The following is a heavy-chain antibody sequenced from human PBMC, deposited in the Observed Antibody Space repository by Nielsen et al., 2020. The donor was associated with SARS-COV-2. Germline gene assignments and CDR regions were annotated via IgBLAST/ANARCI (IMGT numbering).Heavy chain of an antibody. Sequence: GESLKISCAASGFTFSDYYMSWIRQAPGKGLEWVSYISSSGSTIYYADSVKGRFTISRDNAKNSLYLQMNSLRAEDTAVYYCAREVVRGVIITGGDAFDIWGQGTMVTVSS. V-gene: IGHV3-11*04. CDR1: GFTFSDYY. D-gene: IGHD3-10*01. CDR3: AREVVRGVIITGGDAFDI. J-gene: IGHJ3*02. CDR2: ISSSGSTI.